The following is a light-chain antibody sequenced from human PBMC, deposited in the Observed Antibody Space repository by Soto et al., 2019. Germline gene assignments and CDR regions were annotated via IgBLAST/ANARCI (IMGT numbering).Light chain of an antibody. V-gene: IGKV1-5*03. J-gene: IGKJ1*01. CDR1: QSISSW. CDR2: KAS. Sequence: DIPMTQSPSTLSASVGDRVTITCRASQSISSWLAWYQQKPGKAPKLLIYKASSLESGVPSRFSGSGSGTEFTLTISSLQPDDFATYYCQQYKSYSTTFGQGTKVEIK. CDR3: QQYKSYSTT.